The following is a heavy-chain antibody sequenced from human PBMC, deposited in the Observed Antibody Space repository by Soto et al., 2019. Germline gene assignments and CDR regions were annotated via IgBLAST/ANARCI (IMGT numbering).Heavy chain of an antibody. J-gene: IGHJ4*02. Sequence: HVQLVQSGAEVKKPGSSVKVSCKASGGTFNNYAISWVRQAPRQGLEWMGGIIPIFATANYAQNFQGRVTITADESTSTAYMELSSLRSEDTPMYYFARGRQQGTNNEFDYWGQGTLVTVSS. D-gene: IGHD1-1*01. CDR2: IIPIFATA. V-gene: IGHV1-69*01. CDR1: GGTFNNYA. CDR3: ARGRQQGTNNEFDY.